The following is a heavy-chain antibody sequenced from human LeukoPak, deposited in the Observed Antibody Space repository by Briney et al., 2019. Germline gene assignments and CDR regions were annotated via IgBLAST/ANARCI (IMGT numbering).Heavy chain of an antibody. CDR3: ARGVGTYYDFWSGRNWFDP. D-gene: IGHD3-3*01. CDR2: MNPNSGNT. V-gene: IGHV1-8*01. CDR1: GYTFTSYD. Sequence: ASVTVSFKASGYTFTSYDINWVRQATGQGLEWMGWMNPNSGNTGYAQKFQGRVTMTRNTSISTAYKELSSLRSEDTAVYYCARGVGTYYDFWSGRNWFDPWGQGTLVTVSS. J-gene: IGHJ5*02.